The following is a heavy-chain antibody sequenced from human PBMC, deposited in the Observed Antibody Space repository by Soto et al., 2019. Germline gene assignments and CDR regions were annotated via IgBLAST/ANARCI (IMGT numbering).Heavy chain of an antibody. CDR2: ISYDGSNK. Sequence: WSMELSCTSSGVTVWSYGMHGLRQAPGKGLEWVAVISYDGSNKYYADSVKGRFTISRDNPKNTLYLQMNSLRAEDTAVYYCAKDPSWQGGGYYYYGMDVWGQGTTVTVSS. CDR3: AKDPSWQGGGYYYYGMDV. V-gene: IGHV3-30*18. J-gene: IGHJ6*02. D-gene: IGHD1-26*01. CDR1: GVTVWSYG.